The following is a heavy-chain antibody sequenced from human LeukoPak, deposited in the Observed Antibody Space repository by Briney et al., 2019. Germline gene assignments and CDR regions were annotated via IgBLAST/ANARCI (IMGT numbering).Heavy chain of an antibody. CDR1: GFTFSTYA. D-gene: IGHD4-17*01. J-gene: IGHJ4*02. CDR3: ARTRGVGLRSEHYFDY. CDR2: ISGSGSST. Sequence: GGSLRLSCAASGFTFSTYAMSWVRQAPGKGLEWVSVISGSGSSTYYADSVEGRFTISRDNSKNTLYLQMNSLRAEDTAVYYCARTRGVGLRSEHYFDYWGQGTLVTVSS. V-gene: IGHV3-23*01.